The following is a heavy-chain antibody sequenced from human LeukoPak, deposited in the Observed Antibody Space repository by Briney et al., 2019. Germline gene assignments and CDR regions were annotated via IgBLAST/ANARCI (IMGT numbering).Heavy chain of an antibody. V-gene: IGHV3-7*03. J-gene: IGHJ4*02. Sequence: PGGSLRLSCAASGFRFGSYWMTWVRQAPGKGLEWVAHIKEDGSAENYVDSVKGRFSISRDNAENSLYLQMNSLRVEDTAVYYCVRDSGWFHFDYWGQGILVTVSP. CDR1: GFRFGSYW. D-gene: IGHD6-19*01. CDR3: VRDSGWFHFDY. CDR2: IKEDGSAE.